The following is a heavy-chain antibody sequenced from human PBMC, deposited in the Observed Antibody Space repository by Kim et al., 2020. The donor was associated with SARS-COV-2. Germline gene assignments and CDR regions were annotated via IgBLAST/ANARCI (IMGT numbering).Heavy chain of an antibody. Sequence: YNPALKGRVTISVDTSKNQFSLKLSSVTAADMAVYYCAGTFSTVEGAFDIWGQGTMVTVSS. CDR3: AGTFSTVEGAFDI. V-gene: IGHV4-34*01. D-gene: IGHD4-17*01. J-gene: IGHJ3*02.